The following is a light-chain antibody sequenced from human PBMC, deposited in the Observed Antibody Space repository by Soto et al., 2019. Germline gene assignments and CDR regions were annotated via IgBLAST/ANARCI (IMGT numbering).Light chain of an antibody. CDR3: QQYDTSRPLP. V-gene: IGKV3-20*01. Sequence: EIVLTQSPGTLSLSPGDRATLSCRASQSVGSNYLAWYQQKPGQAPRLLIYGASSRATGIPDRFSGSGSGTDFTLTISRLEPEDFAVYYCQQYDTSRPLPFGGGTKVEIK. CDR1: QSVGSNY. J-gene: IGKJ4*01. CDR2: GAS.